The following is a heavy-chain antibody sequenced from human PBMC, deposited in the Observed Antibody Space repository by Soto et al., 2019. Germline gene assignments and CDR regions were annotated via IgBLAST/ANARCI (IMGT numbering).Heavy chain of an antibody. V-gene: IGHV1-69*08. D-gene: IGHD5-12*01. Sequence: QVQLVQSGAEVKKPGSSVKVSCKASGGTFSSYTISWVRQAPGQGLEWMGRIIPILGIANYAQKFQGRVTITADKSTSTAYMELSSLRSEDTAVYYCARESGYDEGGGYFDYWGQGTLVTVSS. CDR3: ARESGYDEGGGYFDY. J-gene: IGHJ4*02. CDR2: IIPILGIA. CDR1: GGTFSSYT.